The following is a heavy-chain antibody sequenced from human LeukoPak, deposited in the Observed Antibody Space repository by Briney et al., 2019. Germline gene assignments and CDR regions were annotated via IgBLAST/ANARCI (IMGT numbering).Heavy chain of an antibody. Sequence: SQTLSLTCTVSGGSISSGGYYCGWIRQHPGKGLEWIGYIYYSGSTYYNPSLKSRVTISVDTSKNQFHLKMSSVTAADTAVYYCARDERDGYDYWGQGTLVTVSS. J-gene: IGHJ4*02. V-gene: IGHV4-31*03. CDR1: GGSISSGGYY. D-gene: IGHD5-24*01. CDR2: IYYSGST. CDR3: ARDERDGYDY.